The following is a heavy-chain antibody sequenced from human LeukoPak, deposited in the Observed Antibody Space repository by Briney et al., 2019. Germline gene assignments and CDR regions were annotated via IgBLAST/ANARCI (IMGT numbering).Heavy chain of an antibody. CDR3: ARAPYSSSWYSLFSLGPGGYFDY. CDR1: GGSISSSSYY. Sequence: PSETLSLTCTVSGGSISSSSYYWGWIRQPPGKGLEWIGSIYYSGSTYYNPSLKSRVTISVDTSKNQFSLKLSSVTAADTAVYYCARAPYSSSWYSLFSLGPGGYFDYWGQGTLVTVSS. V-gene: IGHV4-39*07. D-gene: IGHD6-13*01. J-gene: IGHJ4*02. CDR2: IYYSGST.